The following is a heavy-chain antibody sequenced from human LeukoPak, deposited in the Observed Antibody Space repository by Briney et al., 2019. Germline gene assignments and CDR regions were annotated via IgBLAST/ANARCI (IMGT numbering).Heavy chain of an antibody. CDR1: GYSISSGYY. Sequence: SETLSLTCTVSGYSISSGYYWGWIRQPPGKGLEWIGSIYHSGSTYYNPSLKSRVTISVDTSKNQFSLKLSSVTAADTAVYYCARFAGNYYMDVWAKGPRSPSP. V-gene: IGHV4-38-2*02. D-gene: IGHD3-10*01. CDR3: ARFAGNYYMDV. CDR2: IYHSGST. J-gene: IGHJ6*03.